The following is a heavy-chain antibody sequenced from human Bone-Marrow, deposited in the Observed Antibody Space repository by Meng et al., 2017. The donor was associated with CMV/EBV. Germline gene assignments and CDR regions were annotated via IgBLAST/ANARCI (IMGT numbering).Heavy chain of an antibody. CDR1: RGSVSSGSYY. CDR2: IYYSGST. CDR3: ARVLGTMVRGEFDY. D-gene: IGHD3-10*01. J-gene: IGHJ4*02. V-gene: IGHV4-61*01. Sequence: LETLSLTCTVSRGSVSSGSYYWSWIRQPPGKGLEWIGYIYYSGSTNYNPSLKSRVTISVDTSKNQFSLKLSSVTAADTAVYYCARVLGTMVRGEFDYWGQRTLVTVSS.